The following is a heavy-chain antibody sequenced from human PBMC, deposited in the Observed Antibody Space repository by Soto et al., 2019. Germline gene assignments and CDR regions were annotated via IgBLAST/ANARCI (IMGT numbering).Heavy chain of an antibody. J-gene: IGHJ6*02. CDR1: GGSISSGGYY. Sequence: PSETLSLTCTVSGGSISSGGYYWSWIRQHPGKGLEWIGYIYYSGSTYYNPSLKSRVTISVDTSKNQFSLKLSSVTAADTAVYYCARNNWNPSFTDVWGQGTTVTVSS. V-gene: IGHV4-31*03. CDR3: ARNNWNPSFTDV. CDR2: IYYSGST. D-gene: IGHD1-20*01.